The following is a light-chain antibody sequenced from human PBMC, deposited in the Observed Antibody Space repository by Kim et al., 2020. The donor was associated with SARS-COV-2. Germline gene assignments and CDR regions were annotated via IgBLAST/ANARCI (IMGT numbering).Light chain of an antibody. CDR2: RDS. V-gene: IGLV3-9*01. Sequence: SVARGQTARITCVIKSIEKKNVLWYQQRPGQAPILVMYRDSKRPSGIPERLSGSNSGNTATLTISRVQAGDEADYYCQVWDSVSVVFGGGTQLTVL. CDR3: QVWDSVSVV. J-gene: IGLJ2*01. CDR1: SIEKKN.